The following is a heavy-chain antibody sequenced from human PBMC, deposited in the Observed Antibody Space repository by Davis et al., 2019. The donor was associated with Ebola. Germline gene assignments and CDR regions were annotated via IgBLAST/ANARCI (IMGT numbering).Heavy chain of an antibody. D-gene: IGHD4-11*01. CDR2: IKQDGSEK. CDR3: ARVSEGYSTWMYYYYYYMDV. V-gene: IGHV3-7*04. CDR1: GFTFSSYW. J-gene: IGHJ6*03. Sequence: GESLKISCAASGFTFSSYWMSWVRQAPGKGLEWVANIKQDGSEKYYVDSVKGRFTIARDNAKNSLYLQMNGLRAEDTAVYYCARVSEGYSTWMYYYYYYMDVWGKGTTVTVSS.